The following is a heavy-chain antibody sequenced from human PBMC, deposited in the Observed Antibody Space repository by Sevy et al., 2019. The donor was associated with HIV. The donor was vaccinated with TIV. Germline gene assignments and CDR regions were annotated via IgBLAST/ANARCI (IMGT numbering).Heavy chain of an antibody. CDR1: RFTFSDYY. J-gene: IGHJ4*02. CDR2: ISSGGTTM. D-gene: IGHD1-1*01. Sequence: GGSLRLSCAASRFTFSDYYMSWIRQAPGKGLEWVSYISSGGTTMYYADSLNGRFTISRDNAKNSLYLQMNSLRAEDTAVYYCARVRYNYGSYYFDYWGQGTLVTVSS. V-gene: IGHV3-11*01. CDR3: ARVRYNYGSYYFDY.